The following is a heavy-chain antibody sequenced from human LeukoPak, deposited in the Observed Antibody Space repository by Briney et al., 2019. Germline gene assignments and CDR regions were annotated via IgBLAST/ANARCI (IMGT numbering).Heavy chain of an antibody. D-gene: IGHD1-14*01. J-gene: IGHJ5*02. V-gene: IGHV3-48*01. Sequence: GGSLRLSCGPSGLTFSTYSMNWVRQAPGKGLEWVSYISSDSGTIYYAGSVKGRFTISRDNAKNSLYLQMNSLRAEDTAVYYCARAAQPGFDPWGQGTLVTVSS. CDR1: GLTFSTYS. CDR2: ISSDSGTI. CDR3: ARAAQPGFDP.